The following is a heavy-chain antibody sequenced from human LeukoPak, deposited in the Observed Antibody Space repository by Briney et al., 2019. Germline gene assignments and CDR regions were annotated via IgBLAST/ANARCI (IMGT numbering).Heavy chain of an antibody. CDR2: ISNDGSNK. CDR1: GYYFRSYA. Sequence: PGGSLRLSCAASGYYFRSYAIHWIRQAPGKGLEWVAIISNDGSNKYYADSVKGRFTISRDNSMNTVSLQMNSLRTEDTAVYYCARGYGSSWHHYYYYMDVWGKGTTVTVSS. V-gene: IGHV3-30*04. D-gene: IGHD6-13*01. J-gene: IGHJ6*03. CDR3: ARGYGSSWHHYYYYMDV.